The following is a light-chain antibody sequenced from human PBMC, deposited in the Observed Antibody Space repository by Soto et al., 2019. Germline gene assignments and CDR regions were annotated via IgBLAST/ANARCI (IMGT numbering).Light chain of an antibody. V-gene: IGLV2-8*01. Sequence: QSALTQPPSASGSPGQSVTISCTGTSSDVGGYNYVSWYQQHPGKAPKLMISEVSKRPSGVPDRFSGSKSGNTASLTVSGRQDDDEADYYCCSFAGNNNLVFGGGTKLTVL. J-gene: IGLJ2*01. CDR3: CSFAGNNNLV. CDR2: EVS. CDR1: SSDVGGYNY.